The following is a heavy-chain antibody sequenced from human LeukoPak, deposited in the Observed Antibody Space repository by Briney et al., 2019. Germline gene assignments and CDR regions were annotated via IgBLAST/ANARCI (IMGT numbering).Heavy chain of an antibody. J-gene: IGHJ6*03. Sequence: ASVKVSCKASGYTFTDYYMHWVRQAPGQGLEWMGWINTNTGNPTYAQGFTGRFVFSLDTSVSTAYLQISSLKAEDTAVYYCARDPGELRFLEWLRSPKYYYMDVWGKGTTVTVSS. V-gene: IGHV7-4-1*02. CDR2: INTNTGNP. CDR1: GYTFTDYY. CDR3: ARDPGELRFLEWLRSPKYYYMDV. D-gene: IGHD3-3*01.